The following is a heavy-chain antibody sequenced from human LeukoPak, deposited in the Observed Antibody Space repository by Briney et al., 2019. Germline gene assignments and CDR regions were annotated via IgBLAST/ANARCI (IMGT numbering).Heavy chain of an antibody. D-gene: IGHD2-21*01. Sequence: PGGSLRLSCAASGFTFSSYAMTWVRQAPGKGLEWVSSIGTPGNTYYADSVKGRFAISKDNSKNTLSLQMNSLRAEDTAMYFCAKGGISESGLDYWGQGTLITVSA. J-gene: IGHJ4*02. CDR3: AKGGISESGLDY. CDR1: GFTFSSYA. CDR2: IGTPGNT. V-gene: IGHV3-23*01.